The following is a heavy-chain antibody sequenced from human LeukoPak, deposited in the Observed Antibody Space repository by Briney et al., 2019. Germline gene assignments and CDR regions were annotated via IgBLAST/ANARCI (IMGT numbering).Heavy chain of an antibody. CDR1: GFTFSSYA. Sequence: GGSLRLSCAASGFTFSSYAMSWVRQAPGKGLEWVSGISGSDGSTNYADSVKGRFTISRENSKNTLYLQMNSLRAEDTPVYYCAKGQVGTHYYDSSGYSYWGQGTLVTVSS. CDR3: AKGQVGTHYYDSSGYSY. V-gene: IGHV3-23*01. D-gene: IGHD3-22*01. CDR2: ISGSDGST. J-gene: IGHJ4*02.